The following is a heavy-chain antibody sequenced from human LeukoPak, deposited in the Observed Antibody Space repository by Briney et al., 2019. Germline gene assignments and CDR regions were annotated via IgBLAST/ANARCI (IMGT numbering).Heavy chain of an antibody. D-gene: IGHD2-2*02. CDR3: ARRLCSSLTCNIGPSGNWLDP. CDR1: GGSMSNYW. J-gene: IGHJ5*02. V-gene: IGHV4-59*08. CDR2: IYYDGST. Sequence: KPSETLSLTCIVSGGSMSNYWWNWIRQPPGKGLEWIGYIYYDGSTYYNPALNSRVTISIDTSKNQFSLKLNSVTAADTAVYYCARRLCSSLTCNIGPSGNWLDPWGQGTLVTVSS.